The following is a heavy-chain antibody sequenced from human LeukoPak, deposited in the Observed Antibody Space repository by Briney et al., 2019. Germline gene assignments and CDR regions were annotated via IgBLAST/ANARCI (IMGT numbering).Heavy chain of an antibody. CDR1: GFTFSSYG. V-gene: IGHV3-33*05. CDR2: ISYDGSNK. Sequence: GGSLRLSCAASGFTFSSYGMHWVRQAPGKGLEWVAVISYDGSNKYYADSVKGRLTISRDTAKNTLFLQMNSLGAEDTAVYYCIGTGTHSYWGQGTLVTVSS. J-gene: IGHJ4*02. D-gene: IGHD3-10*01. CDR3: IGTGTHSY.